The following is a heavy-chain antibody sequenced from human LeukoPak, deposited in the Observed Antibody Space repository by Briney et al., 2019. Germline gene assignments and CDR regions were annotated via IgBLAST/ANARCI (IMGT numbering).Heavy chain of an antibody. J-gene: IGHJ4*02. CDR2: IKQDGSEK. V-gene: IGHV3-7*01. Sequence: QAGGSLRLSCAASGFTFSTYWMTWVRQAPGKGLEWVANIKQDGSEKNYVDSVKGRFTISRDNAKNSLDLQMNSLRAEDTAVYYCARDQAYCSGGSCPLDYWGQGTLVTVSS. D-gene: IGHD2-15*01. CDR1: GFTFSTYW. CDR3: ARDQAYCSGGSCPLDY.